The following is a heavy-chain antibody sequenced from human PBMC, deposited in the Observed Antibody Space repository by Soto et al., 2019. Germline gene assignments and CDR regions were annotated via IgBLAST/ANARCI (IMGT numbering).Heavy chain of an antibody. CDR3: TRPEYSSSSYPHDY. J-gene: IGHJ4*02. Sequence: GGSLRLSCAASGFTFSGSAMHWVRQASGKGLEWVGRIRSKANSYATAYAASVKGRSTISRDDSKNTAYLQMNSLKTEDTAVYYCTRPEYSSSSYPHDYWGQGTLVTVSS. V-gene: IGHV3-73*01. CDR1: GFTFSGSA. CDR2: IRSKANSYAT. D-gene: IGHD6-6*01.